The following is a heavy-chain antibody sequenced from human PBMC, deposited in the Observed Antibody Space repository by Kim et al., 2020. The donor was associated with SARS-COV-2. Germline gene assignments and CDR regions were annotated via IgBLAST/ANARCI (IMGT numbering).Heavy chain of an antibody. V-gene: IGHV1-69*04. CDR2: IIPILGIA. D-gene: IGHD3-10*01. CDR3: ARGGVRGAFNY. J-gene: IGHJ4*02. CDR1: GGTFSSYA. Sequence: SVKVSCKASGGTFSSYAISWVRQAPGQGLEWMGRIIPILGIANYAQKFQGRVTITADKSTSTAYMELSSLRSEDTAVYYWARGGVRGAFNYWGQGTLVTVSS.